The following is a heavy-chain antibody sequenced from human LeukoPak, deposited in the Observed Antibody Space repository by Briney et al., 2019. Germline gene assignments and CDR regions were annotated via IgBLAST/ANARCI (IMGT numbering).Heavy chain of an antibody. CDR2: INPSGGST. J-gene: IGHJ4*02. D-gene: IGHD3-3*01. Sequence: GASVKVSCKASGYTFTSYYMHWVRQAPGQGLEWMGIINPSGGSTSYAQKFQGRVTMTRDTSTSTVYMELSSLRSEDTAVYYCARTTRSPRITIFGVGYEYYFDYWGQGTLVTVSS. CDR3: ARTTRSPRITIFGVGYEYYFDY. CDR1: GYTFTSYY. V-gene: IGHV1-46*01.